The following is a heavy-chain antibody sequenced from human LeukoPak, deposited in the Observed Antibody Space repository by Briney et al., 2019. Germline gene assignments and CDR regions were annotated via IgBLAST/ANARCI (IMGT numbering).Heavy chain of an antibody. J-gene: IGHJ5*02. Sequence: PSETLSLTCTVSGGSISGSTSYWGWIRQSPGKGLEWIGLLNYSGTTYYNPSFKSRVSISIDRSRTQFSLKLSSVTAAGTAFYYCSRYDSDTGDFDPWGQGTLVTVSS. CDR1: GGSISGSTSY. CDR3: SRYDSDTGDFDP. CDR2: LNYSGTT. V-gene: IGHV4-39*07. D-gene: IGHD3-10*01.